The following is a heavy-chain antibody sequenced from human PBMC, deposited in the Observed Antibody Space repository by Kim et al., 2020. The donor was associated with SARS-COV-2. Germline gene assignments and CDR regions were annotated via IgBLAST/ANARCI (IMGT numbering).Heavy chain of an antibody. CDR2: ISSSSSYI. D-gene: IGHD6-13*01. CDR1: GFTFSSYS. Sequence: GGSLRLSCAASGFTFSSYSMNWVRQAPGKGLEWVSSISSSSSYIYYADSVKGRFTISRDNAKNSLYLQMNSLRAEDTAVYYCARDLNPLEIAAAGSFDYWGQGTLVTVSS. J-gene: IGHJ4*02. CDR3: ARDLNPLEIAAAGSFDY. V-gene: IGHV3-21*04.